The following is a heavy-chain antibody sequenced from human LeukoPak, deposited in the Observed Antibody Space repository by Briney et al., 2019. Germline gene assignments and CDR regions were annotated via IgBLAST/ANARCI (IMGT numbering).Heavy chain of an antibody. CDR3: AAELEMATDAFDI. D-gene: IGHD5-24*01. CDR2: IVVGSGNT. CDR1: GFTFTTSA. J-gene: IGHJ3*02. Sequence: SVKVSCKASGFTFTTSAMQWVRQARGQRPEWIGRIVVGSGNTNYAQKFQDRVTITRDKSTGTAYMELSRLRSDDTAVYYCAAELEMATDAFDIWGQGTMVTVSS. V-gene: IGHV1-58*02.